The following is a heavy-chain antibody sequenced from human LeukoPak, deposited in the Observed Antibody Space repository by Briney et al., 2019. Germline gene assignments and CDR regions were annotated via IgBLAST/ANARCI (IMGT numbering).Heavy chain of an antibody. CDR2: IKQDGSEK. J-gene: IGHJ3*02. D-gene: IGHD3-10*01. Sequence: GGSLRLSCAASGFTFSSYWMSWVRQAPGKGLEWVANIKQDGSEKYYVDSVKGRFTISRDNSKNTLYLQMNSLRAEDTAVYYCAKDSDQSLAGAFDIWGQGTMVTVSS. V-gene: IGHV3-7*03. CDR3: AKDSDQSLAGAFDI. CDR1: GFTFSSYW.